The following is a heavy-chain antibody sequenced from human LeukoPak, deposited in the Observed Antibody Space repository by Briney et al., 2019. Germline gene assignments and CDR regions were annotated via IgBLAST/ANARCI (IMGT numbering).Heavy chain of an antibody. CDR1: GFTFSDYY. D-gene: IGHD3-10*01. CDR2: ISSSGSTI. J-gene: IGHJ4*02. V-gene: IGHV3-11*04. CDR3: ARDRYYIFDY. Sequence: GGSLRLSCAASGFTFSDYYMSWIRQAPGKGLEWVSYISSSGSTIYYADSVKGRFTISRDNAKSTVYLQMNSLRAEDTAVYFCARDRYYIFDYWGQGTLVTVSS.